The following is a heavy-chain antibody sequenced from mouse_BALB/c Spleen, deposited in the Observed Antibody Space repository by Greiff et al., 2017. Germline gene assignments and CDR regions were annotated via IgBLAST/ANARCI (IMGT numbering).Heavy chain of an antibody. D-gene: IGHD3-3*01. CDR2: IYPGSGST. CDR3: TRGGGTRYFDV. V-gene: IGHV1S22*01. J-gene: IGHJ1*01. CDR1: GYTFTSYW. Sequence: LQQPGSELVRPGASVKLSCKASGYTFTSYWMHWVKQRHGQGLEWIGNIYPGSGSTNYDEKFKSKGTLTVDTSSSTAYMHLSSLTSEDSAVYYCTRGGGTRYFDVWGAGTTVTVSS.